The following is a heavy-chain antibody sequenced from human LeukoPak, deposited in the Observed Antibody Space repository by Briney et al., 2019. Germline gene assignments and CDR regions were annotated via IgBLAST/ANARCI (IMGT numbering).Heavy chain of an antibody. CDR3: VTLGATNFDY. Sequence: ASVKVSCKASGYTFIDYYIHWVRQAPGQGLEFLGWISPDSGGTNYPQKFQGRVTLTRDTPISTAYMELSRLRSDDTAVYYRVTLGATNFDYWGQGTLVTVSS. CDR2: ISPDSGGT. CDR1: GYTFIDYY. D-gene: IGHD1-26*01. V-gene: IGHV1-2*02. J-gene: IGHJ4*02.